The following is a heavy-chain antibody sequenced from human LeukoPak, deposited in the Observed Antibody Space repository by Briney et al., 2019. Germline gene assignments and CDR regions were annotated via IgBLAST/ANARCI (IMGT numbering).Heavy chain of an antibody. J-gene: IGHJ4*02. D-gene: IGHD3-16*02. Sequence: SETLSLTCIVSGDSINNYYWSWIRQPPGKGLEWIGYISYSGSSNYNPSLNSRVTIIVDRSMNQFSLKLSSVTAADTAVYYCARGPLRLGELSSRTPFDYWGQGTLVTVSS. CDR2: ISYSGSS. CDR3: ARGPLRLGELSSRTPFDY. CDR1: GDSINNYY. V-gene: IGHV4-59*12.